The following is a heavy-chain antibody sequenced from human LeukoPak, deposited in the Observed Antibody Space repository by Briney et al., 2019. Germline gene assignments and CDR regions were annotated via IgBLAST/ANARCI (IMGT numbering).Heavy chain of an antibody. Sequence: AGGSLRLSCAASGFTFSSYWMSWVRQAPGKGLEWVANIKQDGSEKYYVDSVKGRFTISRDNAKNSLYLQMNSLRAEDTAVYYCARENYDFWSGYYSQYYFDYWGQGTLVTVSS. CDR3: ARENYDFWSGYYSQYYFDY. V-gene: IGHV3-7*03. J-gene: IGHJ4*02. D-gene: IGHD3-3*01. CDR2: IKQDGSEK. CDR1: GFTFSSYW.